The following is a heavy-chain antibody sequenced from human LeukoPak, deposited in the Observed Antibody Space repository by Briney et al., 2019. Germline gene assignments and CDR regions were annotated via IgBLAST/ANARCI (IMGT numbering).Heavy chain of an antibody. J-gene: IGHJ4*02. CDR3: GKDFSYYDSSGSAPDY. D-gene: IGHD3-22*01. CDR1: GFPFSTYG. Sequence: GSLRLFCAAAGFPFSTYGMHWVRQAPGRGLEWVAFIWYDGSNKYYADSVKGRFTISRDNSKNTLYLQMNSLRVEDTAVYYCGKDFSYYDSSGSAPDYWGQGTLVTVSS. CDR2: IWYDGSNK. V-gene: IGHV3-30*02.